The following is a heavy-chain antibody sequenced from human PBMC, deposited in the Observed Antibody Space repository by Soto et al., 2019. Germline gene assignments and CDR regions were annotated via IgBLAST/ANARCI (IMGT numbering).Heavy chain of an antibody. D-gene: IGHD6-13*01. V-gene: IGHV3-66*01. CDR2: IYSGGST. CDR3: ARFGIAAAGTAFDI. J-gene: IGHJ3*02. CDR1: GFTVSSNY. Sequence: GGSLRLSCAASGFTVSSNYMSWVRQAPGKGLEWVSVIYSGGSTYYADSVKGRFTISRDNSKNTLYLQMNSLRAEDTAVYYCARFGIAAAGTAFDIWGQGTMVTVSS.